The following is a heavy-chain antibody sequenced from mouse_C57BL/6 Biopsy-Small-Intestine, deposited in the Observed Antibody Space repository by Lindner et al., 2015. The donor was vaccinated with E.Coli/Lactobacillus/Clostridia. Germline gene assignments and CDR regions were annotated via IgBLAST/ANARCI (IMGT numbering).Heavy chain of an antibody. Sequence: VQLQESGPELVKPGASVKISCKASGYAFSSSWINWVKQRPGEGLEWIGRIYPGDGDTHYNGKFKAKATLTADKSSSTAYMQLNSLTSEDSAVYFCARWVYFDYWGQGTTLTVSS. CDR3: ARWVYFDY. J-gene: IGHJ2*01. V-gene: IGHV1-82*01. CDR2: IYPGDGDT. CDR1: GYAFSSSW.